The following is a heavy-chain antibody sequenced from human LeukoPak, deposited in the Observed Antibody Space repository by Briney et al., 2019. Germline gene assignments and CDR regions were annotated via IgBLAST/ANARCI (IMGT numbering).Heavy chain of an antibody. CDR2: ISGSGGST. Sequence: GGSLRLSCAASGFTFSSYAMSWVRQAPGKGLEWVSAISGSGGSTYYADSVKGRFTISRDNSKNTLYLQMNSPRAEDTAVYYCARTTSGSGSFYGMDVWGQGTTVTVSS. CDR1: GFTFSSYA. J-gene: IGHJ6*02. V-gene: IGHV3-23*01. D-gene: IGHD3-10*01. CDR3: ARTTSGSGSFYGMDV.